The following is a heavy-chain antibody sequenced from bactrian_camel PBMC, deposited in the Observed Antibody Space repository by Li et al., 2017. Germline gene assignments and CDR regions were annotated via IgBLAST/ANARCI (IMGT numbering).Heavy chain of an antibody. D-gene: IGHD3*01. Sequence: VQLVESGGGSVESGGSLTLSCVASGYSSSGSCVGWFRQGPGKEREGVAVIDSDDGSTDYTDSVKGRFTISRDNAKNTLFLQLNSLKTEDTAMYYCGSAGGNNFDRCGQGTQVTVS. CDR2: IDSDDGST. V-gene: IGHV3S31*01. J-gene: IGHJ6*01. CDR3: GSAGGNNFDR. CDR1: GYSSSGSC.